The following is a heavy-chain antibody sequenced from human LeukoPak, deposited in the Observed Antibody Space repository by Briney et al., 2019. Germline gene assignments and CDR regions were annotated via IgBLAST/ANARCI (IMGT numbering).Heavy chain of an antibody. CDR3: ARASVAHDAFDI. CDR1: GYTFTSYG. CDR2: ISAYNGNT. Sequence: GASVKVSSKASGYTFTSYGISWVRQAPGQGLEWMGWISAYNGNTNYAQKLQGRVTMTTDTSTSTAYMELRSLRSNDTAVYYCARASVAHDAFDIWGQRTMVTVSS. D-gene: IGHD4-23*01. V-gene: IGHV1-18*01. J-gene: IGHJ3*02.